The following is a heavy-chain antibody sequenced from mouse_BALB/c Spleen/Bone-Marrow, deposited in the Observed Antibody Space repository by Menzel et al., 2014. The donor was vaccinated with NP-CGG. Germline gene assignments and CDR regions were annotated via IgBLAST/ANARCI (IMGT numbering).Heavy chain of an antibody. D-gene: IGHD1-1*01. Sequence: EVMLVESGGGLVQPGGSLKLSCAASGFDFSRYWMSWVRQAPGKGLEWIGEINPDSRTINYTPSPKDKFIISRDNAKNTLDLQMSRVRSEDAGLYYCARCGYYGFLHYWGQGTTLTVSS. CDR1: GFDFSRYW. V-gene: IGHV4-1*02. CDR2: INPDSRTI. CDR3: ARCGYYGFLHY. J-gene: IGHJ2*01.